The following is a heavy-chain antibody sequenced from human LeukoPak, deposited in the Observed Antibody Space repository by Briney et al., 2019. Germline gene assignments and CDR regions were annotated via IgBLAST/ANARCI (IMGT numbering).Heavy chain of an antibody. CDR3: AKGIAVAGNY. Sequence: PGGSLRLSCAASGFTFSSYGMHWVRQAPGKGLEWVAVISYDGSNKYYADSVKGRFTNSRDNSKNTLYLQMNSLRAEDAAVYYCAKGIAVAGNYWGQGTLVTVSS. V-gene: IGHV3-30*18. CDR1: GFTFSSYG. D-gene: IGHD6-19*01. CDR2: ISYDGSNK. J-gene: IGHJ4*02.